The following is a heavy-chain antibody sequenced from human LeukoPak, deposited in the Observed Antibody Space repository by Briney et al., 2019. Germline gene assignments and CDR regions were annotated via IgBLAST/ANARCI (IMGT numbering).Heavy chain of an antibody. J-gene: IGHJ6*02. V-gene: IGHV1-18*01. CDR1: GYTFTSYG. Sequence: ASAKVSCKASGYTFTSYGISWVRQAPGQGLEWMGWISAYNGNTNYAQKLQGRVTMTTDTSTSTAYMELRSLRSDDTAVYYCARGDIVVVPRYGMDVWGQGTTVTVSS. CDR3: ARGDIVVVPRYGMDV. CDR2: ISAYNGNT. D-gene: IGHD2-15*01.